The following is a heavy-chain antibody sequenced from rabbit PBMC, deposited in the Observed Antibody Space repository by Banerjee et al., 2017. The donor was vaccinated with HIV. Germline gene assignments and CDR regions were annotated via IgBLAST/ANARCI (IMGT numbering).Heavy chain of an antibody. Sequence: QSLEESGGDLVKPGASLTLTCTASGFSFSSGYDMCWVRQAPGKGLEWIACIDAGSSGSTYYVSWAKGRFTISKTSSTTVTLQMTSLTAADTATYFCARGGGGAGDGCDLWGPGTLVTVS. J-gene: IGHJ4*01. CDR1: GFSFSSGYD. CDR2: IDAGSSGST. D-gene: IGHD2-1*01. V-gene: IGHV1S40*01. CDR3: ARGGGGAGDGCDL.